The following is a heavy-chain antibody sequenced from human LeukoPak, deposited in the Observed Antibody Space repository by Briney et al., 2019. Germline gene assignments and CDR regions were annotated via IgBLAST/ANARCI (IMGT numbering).Heavy chain of an antibody. CDR1: VYTFTSYD. V-gene: IGHV1-8*03. CDR2: MNPNSGNT. CDR3: ARGPGDFWSGYYKV. D-gene: IGHD3-3*01. J-gene: IGHJ4*02. Sequence: ASVKVSCKASVYTFTSYDINWVRQATGQGLEWMGWMNPNSGNTGYAQKFQGRVTITRNTSISTAYMELSSLRSEDTAVYYCARGPGDFWSGYYKVWGQGTLVTVSS.